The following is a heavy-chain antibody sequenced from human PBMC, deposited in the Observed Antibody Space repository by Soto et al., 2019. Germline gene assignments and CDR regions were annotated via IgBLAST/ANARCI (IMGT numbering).Heavy chain of an antibody. Sequence: EVQLVESGGDLVQPGGSLKLSCAASGFSFSGFEVQWIRQAPGKGLEWVGRMRRKAAGYATAYGASGKGRFTVSRDDSKNTMYLQMNSLQTEDTAIYYRTRYLFHYPVDYGMDVWGQGPTVTVSS. CDR3: TRYLFHYPVDYGMDV. J-gene: IGHJ6*02. D-gene: IGHD5-12*01. CDR1: GFSFSGFE. V-gene: IGHV3-73*02. CDR2: MRRKAAGYAT.